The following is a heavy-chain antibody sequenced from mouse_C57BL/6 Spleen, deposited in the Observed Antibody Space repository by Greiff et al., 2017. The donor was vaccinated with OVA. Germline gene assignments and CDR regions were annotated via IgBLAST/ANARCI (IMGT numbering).Heavy chain of an antibody. D-gene: IGHD2-13*01. CDR3: ASGDYEGVFAY. Sequence: EVMLVESGGGLVKPGGSLKLSCAASGFTFSDYGMHWVRQAPEKGLEWVAYISSGSNTIYYADTVKGRFTISRDNAKNTLFLQMTSLRSEDTAMYYCASGDYEGVFAYWGQGTLVTVSA. V-gene: IGHV5-17*01. CDR1: GFTFSDYG. CDR2: ISSGSNTI. J-gene: IGHJ3*01.